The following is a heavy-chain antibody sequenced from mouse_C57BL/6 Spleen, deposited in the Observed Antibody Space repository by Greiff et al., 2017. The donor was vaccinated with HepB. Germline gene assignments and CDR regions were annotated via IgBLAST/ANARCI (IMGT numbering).Heavy chain of an antibody. Sequence: QVQLQQPGAELVRPGPSVKLSCKASGYTFTSYWMHWVKQRPGQGLEWIGVIDPSDSYTNYNQKFKGKATLTVDTSSSTAYMQLSSLTSEDSAVYYCARGGLYGNYVPFDYWGQGTTLTVSS. D-gene: IGHD2-1*01. CDR1: GYTFTSYW. CDR3: ARGGLYGNYVPFDY. J-gene: IGHJ2*01. V-gene: IGHV1-59*01. CDR2: IDPSDSYT.